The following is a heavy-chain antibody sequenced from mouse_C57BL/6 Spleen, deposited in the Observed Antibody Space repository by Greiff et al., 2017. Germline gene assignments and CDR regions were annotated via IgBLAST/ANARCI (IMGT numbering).Heavy chain of an antibody. CDR2: IWTGGGT. Sequence: VKLMESGPGLVAPSQSLSITCTVSGFSLTSYAISWVRQPPGKGLEWLGVIWTGGGTNYNSALKSRLGISKDNSKSQVFLKMNSLQTDDTARYYCARNREDYYGSSYVGAMDYWGQGTSVTVSS. CDR3: ARNREDYYGSSYVGAMDY. V-gene: IGHV2-9-1*01. CDR1: GFSLTSYA. D-gene: IGHD1-1*01. J-gene: IGHJ4*01.